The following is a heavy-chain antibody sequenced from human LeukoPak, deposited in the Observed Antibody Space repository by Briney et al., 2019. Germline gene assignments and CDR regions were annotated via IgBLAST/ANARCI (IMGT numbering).Heavy chain of an antibody. CDR1: GNYW. CDR3: VRRYFDY. V-gene: IGHV3-7*03. Sequence: GGSLRLSCAASGNYWMHWVRQAPGKGLEWVANIKQDGSEKYYVDSVKGRFTISRDNAKNSLYLQMNSLRAEDTAVYYCVRRYFDYWGQGTLVTISS. CDR2: IKQDGSEK. J-gene: IGHJ4*02.